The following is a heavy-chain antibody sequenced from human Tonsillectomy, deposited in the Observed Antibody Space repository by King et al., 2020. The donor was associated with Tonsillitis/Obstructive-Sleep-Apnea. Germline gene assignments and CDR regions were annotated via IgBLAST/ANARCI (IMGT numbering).Heavy chain of an antibody. J-gene: IGHJ3*02. D-gene: IGHD3-3*01. CDR1: GFTLSSYA. CDR3: ASSLEWFDAFDI. CDR2: ISYDGSNK. V-gene: IGHV3-30*04. Sequence: VQLVQSGGGVVQPGRSLRLSCAASGFTLSSYAMYWVRQAPGKGLEWVAVISYDGSNKYYADSVKGRFTISRDNSKNTLYVHMNSLRVEDTAVYYCASSLEWFDAFDIWGQEAMVTVSA.